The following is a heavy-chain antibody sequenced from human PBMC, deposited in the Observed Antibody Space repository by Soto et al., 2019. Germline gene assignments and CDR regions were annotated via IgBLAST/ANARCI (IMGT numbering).Heavy chain of an antibody. D-gene: IGHD1-26*01. CDR2: INHSGSA. Sequence: SETLSLTCDVYGGSFSGYIWTWIRQTPGKGLQWIGQINHSGSANYNPSLKSRVTISVHTSNSQFSLELNSVTAADTAVYYCARGLISGSHYSGGWYYFDSWGQGTQVTSPQ. V-gene: IGHV4-34*01. CDR3: ARGLISGSHYSGGWYYFDS. CDR1: GGSFSGYI. J-gene: IGHJ4*02.